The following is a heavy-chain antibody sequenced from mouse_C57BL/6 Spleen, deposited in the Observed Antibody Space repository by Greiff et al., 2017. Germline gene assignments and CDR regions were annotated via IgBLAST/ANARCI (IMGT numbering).Heavy chain of an antibody. D-gene: IGHD1-1*01. CDR3: EKTTGVEDYAMDY. J-gene: IGHJ4*01. CDR1: GYAFTNYL. V-gene: IGHV1-54*01. Sequence: VQLQQPGAELVRPGTSVKVSCKASGYAFTNYLIEWVKQRPGQGLEWIGVINPGSGGTNYNEKFKGKATLTADKSSSTAYMQLSSLTSEDSAVYVGEKTTGVEDYAMDYWGQGTSVTVSS. CDR2: INPGSGGT.